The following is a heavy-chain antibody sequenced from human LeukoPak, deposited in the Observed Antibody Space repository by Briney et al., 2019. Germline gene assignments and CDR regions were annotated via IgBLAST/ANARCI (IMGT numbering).Heavy chain of an antibody. J-gene: IGHJ5*02. CDR1: GGSISSYY. CDR3: ARGSMAVVVPGA. Sequence: PSETLSLTCTVSGGSISSYYWSWIRQPPGKGLEWIGYIYYSGSTNYNPSLKSRVTISVDTSKNQFSLRLTSVTAADTAVYYCARGSMAVVVPGAWGQGTLVTVSS. CDR2: IYYSGST. D-gene: IGHD3-22*01. V-gene: IGHV4-59*12.